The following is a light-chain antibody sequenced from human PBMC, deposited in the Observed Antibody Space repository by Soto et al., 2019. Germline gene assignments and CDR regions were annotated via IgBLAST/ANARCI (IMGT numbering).Light chain of an antibody. CDR1: QDIGNG. CDR3: LQHNDYPPT. CDR2: AAS. J-gene: IGKJ1*01. Sequence: DNQMSQSPSSLSASVGYRVTITCRASQDIGNGLGWYQQKPGKAPMRLIYAASSLQSGVPSRFSGSGSGTDFTLTISSLPPEDYATYHCLQHNDYPPTFGQGTKVEI. V-gene: IGKV1-17*01.